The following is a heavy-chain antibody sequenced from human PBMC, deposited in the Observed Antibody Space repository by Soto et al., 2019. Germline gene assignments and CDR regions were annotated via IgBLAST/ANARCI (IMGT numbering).Heavy chain of an antibody. CDR1: GYTFTSYY. D-gene: IGHD3-3*01. Sequence: GASVKVSCKASGYTFTSYYIHWIRQAPGQGLEWMGIINPSGGRTSYTQKFQGRLTMTRDTSTSTVYMELSSLRSDDTAVYYCARCLVIFGVVPPSFDYWGKGTQVTVSS. V-gene: IGHV1-46*03. CDR2: INPSGGRT. J-gene: IGHJ4*02. CDR3: ARCLVIFGVVPPSFDY.